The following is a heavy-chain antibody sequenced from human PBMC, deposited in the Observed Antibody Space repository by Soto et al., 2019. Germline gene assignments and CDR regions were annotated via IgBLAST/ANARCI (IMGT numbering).Heavy chain of an antibody. J-gene: IGHJ5*02. D-gene: IGHD1-20*01. V-gene: IGHV4-31*03. Sequence: SETLSLTCTVSGGTISSGGYCWSWIRQHPGKGLEWIGYIYYSGSTYYNPSLKSRVTISVDTSKNQFSLKLSSVTAADTAVYYCARVGGINWFDPWGQGTLVTVSS. CDR3: ARVGGINWFDP. CDR1: GGTISSGGYC. CDR2: IYYSGST.